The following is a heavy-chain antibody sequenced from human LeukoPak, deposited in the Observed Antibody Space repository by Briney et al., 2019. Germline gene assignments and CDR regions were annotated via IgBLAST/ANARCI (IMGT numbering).Heavy chain of an antibody. CDR2: IKQDGSEK. D-gene: IGHD6-13*01. Sequence: PGGSLRLSCAASGFTFSSYWMSWVRQAPGKGLEWVANIKQDGSEKYYVDSVKGRFTISRDNAKNSLYLQMNSLRAEDTAVYYCASEHSSSWYDRYMDVWGKGATVTVPS. CDR1: GFTFSSYW. CDR3: ASEHSSSWYDRYMDV. V-gene: IGHV3-7*01. J-gene: IGHJ6*03.